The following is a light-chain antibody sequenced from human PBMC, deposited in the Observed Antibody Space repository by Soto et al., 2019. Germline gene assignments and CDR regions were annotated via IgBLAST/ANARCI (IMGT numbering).Light chain of an antibody. Sequence: DIQMTQSPSSLSASVGDRVSVTCRTSQNITKFLNWYQEKPGKAPKVLIYVTSNLENGVPSRFSGSGSGTDFTLTISSLEPEDFAVYYCQQRSNWPLPITFGQGTRLEIK. V-gene: IGKV1-39*01. CDR1: QNITKF. J-gene: IGKJ5*01. CDR3: QQRSNWPLPIT. CDR2: VTS.